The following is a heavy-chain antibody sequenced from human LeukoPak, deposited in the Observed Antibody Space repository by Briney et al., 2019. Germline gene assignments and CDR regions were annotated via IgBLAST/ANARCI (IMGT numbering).Heavy chain of an antibody. CDR1: GITFSSYG. V-gene: IGHV3-7*01. J-gene: IGHJ6*02. CDR2: IKQDGSEK. Sequence: GGSLRLSCAASGITFSSYGMHWVRQAPGKGLEWVANIKQDGSEKYYVDSVKGRFTISRDNAKNSLYLQMNSLRAEDTAVYYCARAGYSSSWPTYYYYYYGMDVWGQGTTVTVSS. CDR3: ARAGYSSSWPTYYYYYYGMDV. D-gene: IGHD6-13*01.